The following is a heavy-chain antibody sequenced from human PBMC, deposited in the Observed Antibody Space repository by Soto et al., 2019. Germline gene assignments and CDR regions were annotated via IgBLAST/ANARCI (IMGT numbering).Heavy chain of an antibody. CDR2: ISGSGGST. V-gene: IGHV3-23*01. Sequence: GGSLRLSCAASGFTFSSYAMHWVRQAPGKGLEWVAVISGSGGSTYYADSVKGRFTISRDNSKNTLYLQMNSLRAEDTAVYYCASRTSGWYFDYWGQGTLVTVSS. D-gene: IGHD6-19*01. CDR1: GFTFSSYA. CDR3: ASRTSGWYFDY. J-gene: IGHJ4*02.